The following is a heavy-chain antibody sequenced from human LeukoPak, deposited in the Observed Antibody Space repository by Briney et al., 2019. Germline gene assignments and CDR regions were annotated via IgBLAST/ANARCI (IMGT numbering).Heavy chain of an antibody. CDR1: GGSISSYY. Sequence: SETLSLTCTVSGGSISSYYWSWIRQPPGKGLEWIGYIYYSGSTNYNPSLKSRVTISVDTSKNQFSLKLSSVTAADTAVYYCAASRSGYSYGCDYWGQGTLVTVSS. J-gene: IGHJ4*02. CDR2: IYYSGST. V-gene: IGHV4-59*01. D-gene: IGHD5-18*01. CDR3: AASRSGYSYGCDY.